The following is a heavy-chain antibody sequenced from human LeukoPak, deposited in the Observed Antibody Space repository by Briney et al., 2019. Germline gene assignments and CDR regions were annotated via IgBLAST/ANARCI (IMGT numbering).Heavy chain of an antibody. CDR2: ISSSSSYI. Sequence: VSSISSSSSYIYYADSVKGRFTISRDNAKNSLYLQMNSLRAEDTAVYYCARDHYDSNTFDPWGQGTLVTVSS. J-gene: IGHJ5*02. CDR3: ARDHYDSNTFDP. V-gene: IGHV3-21*01. D-gene: IGHD3-22*01.